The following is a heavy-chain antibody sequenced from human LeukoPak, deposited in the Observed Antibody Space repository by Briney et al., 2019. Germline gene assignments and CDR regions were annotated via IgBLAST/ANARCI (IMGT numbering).Heavy chain of an antibody. CDR1: GGSISSGAYY. CDR3: ARDPNCFSCGSRSDKGDY. D-gene: IGHD3-10*01. V-gene: IGHV4-30-4*01. J-gene: IGHJ4*02. CDR2: IYYSGST. Sequence: SQTLSLTCTVYGGSISSGAYYWSWIRQPPGKGLEWIGYIYYSGSTYYNPSLKSRVTVSVDTSKNQFSLKLSSVTAADTAVYYCARDPNCFSCGSRSDKGDYWGQGTLVTVSS.